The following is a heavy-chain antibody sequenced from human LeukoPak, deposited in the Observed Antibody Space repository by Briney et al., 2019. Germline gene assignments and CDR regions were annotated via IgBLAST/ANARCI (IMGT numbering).Heavy chain of an antibody. CDR2: INHSGST. J-gene: IGHJ6*03. CDR3: ARGLGDYIWGSRIHYYYYYMDV. D-gene: IGHD3-16*01. CDR1: GGSFSGYY. Sequence: SETLSLTCAVYGGSFSGYYWSWIRQPPGKGLEWIGEINHSGSTNYNPSLKSRVTISVDTSKDQFSLKLSSVTAADTAVYCCARGLGDYIWGSRIHYYYYYMDVWGKGTTVTVSS. V-gene: IGHV4-34*01.